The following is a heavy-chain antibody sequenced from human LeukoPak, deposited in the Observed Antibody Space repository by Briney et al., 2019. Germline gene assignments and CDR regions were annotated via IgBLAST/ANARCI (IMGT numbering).Heavy chain of an antibody. D-gene: IGHD3-16*01. CDR1: GYTFTGYY. CDR3: ARAIRLGYYFDY. Sequence: ASVKVSCKASGYTFTGYYMHWVRQASGQGLEWMGWINPNSGGTNYAQKFQGWVTMTRDTSISTAYMELSRLRSDDTAVYYCARAIRLGYYFDYWGQGTLVTVSS. J-gene: IGHJ4*02. CDR2: INPNSGGT. V-gene: IGHV1-2*04.